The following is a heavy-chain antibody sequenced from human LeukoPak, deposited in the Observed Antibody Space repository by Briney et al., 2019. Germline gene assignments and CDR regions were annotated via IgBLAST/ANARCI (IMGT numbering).Heavy chain of an antibody. CDR2: IKSKTDGGTT. J-gene: IGHJ4*02. D-gene: IGHD5-18*01. Sequence: PGGSLRLSCAASGFAVSSNYMSWVRQAPGKGLEWVGRIKSKTDGGTTDYAAPVKGRFTISRDDSKNTLYLQMNSLKTEDTAVYYCTTYRGYSYGYGYWGQGTLVTVSS. CDR3: TTYRGYSYGYGY. CDR1: GFAVSSNY. V-gene: IGHV3-15*01.